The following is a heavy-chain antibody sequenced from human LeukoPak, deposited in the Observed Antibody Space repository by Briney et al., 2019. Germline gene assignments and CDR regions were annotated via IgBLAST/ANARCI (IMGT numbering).Heavy chain of an antibody. CDR3: ARDEQRFIYDFWSGPHHDAFDI. V-gene: IGHV3-21*01. J-gene: IGHJ3*02. CDR1: GFTFSSYS. CDR2: ISSSSSYI. D-gene: IGHD3-3*01. Sequence: PGGSLRLSCAASGFTFSSYSMNWVRQAPGKGLEWVSSISSSSSYIYYADSVKGRFTISRDNAKNSLYLQMNSLRAEDTAVYYCARDEQRFIYDFWSGPHHDAFDIWGQGTMVTVSS.